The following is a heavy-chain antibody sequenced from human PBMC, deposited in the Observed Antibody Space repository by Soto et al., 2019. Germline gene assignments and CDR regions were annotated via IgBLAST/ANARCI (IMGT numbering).Heavy chain of an antibody. J-gene: IGHJ4*02. V-gene: IGHV4-31*03. D-gene: IGHD1-1*01. Sequence: QMQLQESGPGLVKPSETLSLTCTVSGGSITSGGYYWGWIRQHPGKGLEWIGYIYPRGDAYYNPSLQSRVTMSVDTSKNQFSLKLSSVTDADTAVYYCARDRVRTLTFDSWGQGTLVTVSS. CDR2: IYPRGDA. CDR3: ARDRVRTLTFDS. CDR1: GGSITSGGYY.